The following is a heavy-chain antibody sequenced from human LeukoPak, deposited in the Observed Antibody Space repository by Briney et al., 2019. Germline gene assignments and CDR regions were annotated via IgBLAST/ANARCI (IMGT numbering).Heavy chain of an antibody. CDR2: IGTAAVT. D-gene: IGHD6-19*01. CDR3: ARGLRSGIAVAGNGMDV. V-gene: IGHV3-13*01. CDR1: GITFSSYD. J-gene: IGHJ6*02. Sequence: GGPRRPPVAALGITFSSYDMHWGRKCTGKGLEGFSSIGTAAVTYYPASAKGRFTPSRANATSSLYLQMNGLRAGDTAVYYCARGLRSGIAVAGNGMDVWGQGTTVTVSS.